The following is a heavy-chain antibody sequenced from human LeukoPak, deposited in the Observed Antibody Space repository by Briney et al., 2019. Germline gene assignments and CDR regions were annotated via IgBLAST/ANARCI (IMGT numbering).Heavy chain of an antibody. D-gene: IGHD3-10*01. CDR1: GGSISPYF. V-gene: IGHV4-59*01. Sequence: PSETLFLTCTVSGGSISPYFWSWIRQPPGKGLEWIGYISYTGNTNYNPSLKSRVTISVDTSKNQFSLQLTSVTAADTAVYYCARDDYRGVTNFDPWGQGTLVTVSS. CDR3: ARDDYRGVTNFDP. J-gene: IGHJ5*02. CDR2: ISYTGNT.